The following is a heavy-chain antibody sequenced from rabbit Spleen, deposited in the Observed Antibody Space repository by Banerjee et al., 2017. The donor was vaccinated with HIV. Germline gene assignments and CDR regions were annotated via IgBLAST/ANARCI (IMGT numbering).Heavy chain of an antibody. CDR3: ARDSATSFSSYGMDL. J-gene: IGHJ6*01. D-gene: IGHD1-1*01. V-gene: IGHV1S45*01. CDR2: INIVTGKS. Sequence: EQLEESGGGLVKPEGSLTLTCKASGVSLNDKDVMCWVRQAPGKGLEWIACINIVTGKSVYASWALGRFIMSRTSSTTVTLQMTSLTVADTAIYFCARDSATSFSSYGMDLWGQGTLVTVS. CDR1: GVSLNDKDV.